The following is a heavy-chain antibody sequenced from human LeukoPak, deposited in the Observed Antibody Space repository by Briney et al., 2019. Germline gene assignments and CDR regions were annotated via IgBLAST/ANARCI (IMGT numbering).Heavy chain of an antibody. V-gene: IGHV1-69*06. Sequence: SVKVSCKASGGTFSSYAISWVRQAPGQGLEWMGGIIPIFGTANYAQKFQGRVTITADKSTSTAYMELSSLRSEDTAVYYCARDLYGSGSYGYWGQGTLVTVSS. CDR2: IIPIFGTA. CDR3: ARDLYGSGSYGY. D-gene: IGHD3-10*01. CDR1: GGTFSSYA. J-gene: IGHJ4*02.